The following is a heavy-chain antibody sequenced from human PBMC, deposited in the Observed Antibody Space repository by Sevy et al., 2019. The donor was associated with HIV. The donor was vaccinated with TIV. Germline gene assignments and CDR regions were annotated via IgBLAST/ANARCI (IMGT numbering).Heavy chain of an antibody. Sequence: GGSLRLSCAASGFTFTTYWMIWIRQAPGKGLEWVANINRDGTQKYYAESLKDRFTISRDNAKNSLYLQMDSLRAEDTALYYCARESGGPSVVDLWGQGTLVTVSS. J-gene: IGHJ5*02. CDR3: ARESGGPSVVDL. CDR1: GFTFTTYW. CDR2: INRDGTQK. D-gene: IGHD2-15*01. V-gene: IGHV3-7*01.